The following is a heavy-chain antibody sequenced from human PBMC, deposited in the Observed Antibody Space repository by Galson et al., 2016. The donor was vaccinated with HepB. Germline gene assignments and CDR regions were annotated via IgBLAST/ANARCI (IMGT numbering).Heavy chain of an antibody. J-gene: IGHJ6*02. CDR3: ARNYGSGTYYYYYGMDV. V-gene: IGHV3-53*01. D-gene: IGHD3-10*01. CDR2: IYSGGST. Sequence: VRQAPGKGLEWVSIIYSGGSTYYADSVKGRFTISRDNSKNTLYLQMNSLRAKDTAVYYCARNYGSGTYYYYYGMDVWGQGTTVTVSS.